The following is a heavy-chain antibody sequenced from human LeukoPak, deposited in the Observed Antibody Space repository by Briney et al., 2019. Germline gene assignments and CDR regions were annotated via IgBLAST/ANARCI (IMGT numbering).Heavy chain of an antibody. CDR3: ATLTREINAFDI. J-gene: IGHJ3*02. V-gene: IGHV4-39*01. Sequence: PSETLSLTCSVSGGSISSSSYYWGWIRQPPGKGMEWIGNIYCGGSTYYNPSLKSRVTISVDTSKNQFSLRLSSVTAADTAVYYCATLTREINAFDISGQGTMVTGS. CDR2: IYCGGST. D-gene: IGHD5-24*01. CDR1: GGSISSSSYY.